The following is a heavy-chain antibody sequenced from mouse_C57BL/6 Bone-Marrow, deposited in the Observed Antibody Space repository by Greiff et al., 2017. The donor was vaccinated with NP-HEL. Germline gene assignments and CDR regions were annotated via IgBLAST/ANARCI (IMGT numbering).Heavy chain of an antibody. J-gene: IGHJ3*01. Sequence: VQLQQSGTVLARPGASVKMSCKTSGYTFTSYWMHWVKQRPGQGLEWIGAIYPGNSDTSYNQKFKGKAKLTAVTSASTAYMELSSLTNEDSAVYYCTRGRGKRFAYWGQGTLVTVSA. CDR1: GYTFTSYW. CDR2: IYPGNSDT. D-gene: IGHD2-1*01. CDR3: TRGRGKRFAY. V-gene: IGHV1-5*01.